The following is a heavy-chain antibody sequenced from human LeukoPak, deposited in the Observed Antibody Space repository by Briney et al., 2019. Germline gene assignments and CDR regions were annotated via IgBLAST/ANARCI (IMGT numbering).Heavy chain of an antibody. J-gene: IGHJ6*02. CDR1: GGSFSGYY. CDR2: INHSGST. CDR3: ARVVVITARLQYYYYYYGMDV. V-gene: IGHV4-34*01. Sequence: PSGTLSLTCAVYGGSFSGYYWSWIRQPPGKGLEWIGEINHSGSTNYNPSLKSRVTISVDTSKNQFSLKLSSVTAADTAVYYCARVVVITARLQYYYYYYGMDVWGQGTTVTVSS. D-gene: IGHD3-22*01.